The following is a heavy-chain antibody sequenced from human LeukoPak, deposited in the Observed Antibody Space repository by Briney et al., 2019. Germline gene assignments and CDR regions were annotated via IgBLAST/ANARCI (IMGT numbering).Heavy chain of an antibody. CDR2: IYHSGNT. D-gene: IGHD3-10*01. Sequence: SETLSLTCAVSGDSISSSHWWSWVRQAPGKGLEWLGEIYHSGNTNYNPSLKSRVTISVDTSKNQFSLKLSSVTAADTAVYYCARGLGYYGSGSYYLLAVWGKGTTVTISS. V-gene: IGHV4-4*02. CDR3: ARGLGYYGSGSYYLLAV. J-gene: IGHJ6*04. CDR1: GDSISSSHW.